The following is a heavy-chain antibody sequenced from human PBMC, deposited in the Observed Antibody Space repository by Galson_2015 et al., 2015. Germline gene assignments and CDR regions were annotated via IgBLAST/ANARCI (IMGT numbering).Heavy chain of an antibody. CDR1: GFTFRTYA. CDR2: ITGSGGMT. J-gene: IGHJ5*01. V-gene: IGHV3-23*01. CDR3: VKFRGSGSYKSYWFDC. Sequence: SLRLSCAASGFTFRTYAMTWVRQAPGKGLEWVSGITGSGGMTFYADSVKGRFTISRDNSKNTLYLQMNSLRAEDTAVYYCVKFRGSGSYKSYWFDCWGQGTLATVSS. D-gene: IGHD1-26*01.